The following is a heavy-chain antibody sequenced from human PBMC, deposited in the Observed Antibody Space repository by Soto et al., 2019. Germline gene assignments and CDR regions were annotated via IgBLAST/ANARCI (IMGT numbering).Heavy chain of an antibody. D-gene: IGHD3-22*01. CDR2: IKSKTDGGTT. J-gene: IGHJ6*02. Sequence: GGSLRLSCASSGFTFTSYWMSWVRQAPGKGLEWVGRIKSKTDGGTTDYAAPVKGRFTISRDDSKNTLYLQMNSLKTEDTAVYYCTTLGHYYDSSPLDVWGQGTTVTVSS. CDR3: TTLGHYYDSSPLDV. CDR1: GFTFTSYW. V-gene: IGHV3-15*01.